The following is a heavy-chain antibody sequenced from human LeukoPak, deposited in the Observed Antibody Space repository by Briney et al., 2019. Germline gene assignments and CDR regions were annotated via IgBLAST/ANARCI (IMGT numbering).Heavy chain of an antibody. CDR1: GGSFSNYY. CDR2: INDSGTI. Sequence: SETLSLTCAVYGGSFSNYYWSWIRQPPGKGLEWIGEINDSGTINYDPSLMSRVTISVDKSKNQFSLKLSSVTAADTAVYYCARRWNYGRNYYIDVWGKGATVSVSS. D-gene: IGHD1-7*01. J-gene: IGHJ6*03. CDR3: ARRWNYGRNYYIDV. V-gene: IGHV4-34*01.